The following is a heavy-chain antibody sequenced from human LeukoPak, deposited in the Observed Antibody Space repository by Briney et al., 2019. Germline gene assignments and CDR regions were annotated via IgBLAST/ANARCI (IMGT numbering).Heavy chain of an antibody. D-gene: IGHD2-2*01. V-gene: IGHV1-18*04. J-gene: IGHJ4*02. CDR1: GYTFTSYG. CDR2: ISAYNGST. CDR3: ARATVPAAMVPFDY. Sequence: ASVKVSCKASGYTFTSYGISWVRQAPGQGLEWMGWISAYNGSTNYAQKLQGRVTMTTDTSTSTAYMELRSLRSDDTAVYYCARATVPAAMVPFDYWGQGTLVTVSS.